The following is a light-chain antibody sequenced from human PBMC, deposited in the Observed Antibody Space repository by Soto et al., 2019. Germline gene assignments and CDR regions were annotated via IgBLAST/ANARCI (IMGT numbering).Light chain of an antibody. Sequence: EIVLTQSAGTLSLSPGERTTLSCRASQSVSSSYLAWYQQKPGQAPRLLIYGASNRATGIPDRFSGSGSGTDFTLTISRLEPEDFAVYYCQQYGSSPRTFGQGTKV. J-gene: IGKJ1*01. CDR1: QSVSSSY. CDR3: QQYGSSPRT. V-gene: IGKV3-20*01. CDR2: GAS.